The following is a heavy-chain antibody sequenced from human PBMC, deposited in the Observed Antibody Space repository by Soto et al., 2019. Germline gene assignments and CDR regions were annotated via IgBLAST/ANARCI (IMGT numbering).Heavy chain of an antibody. V-gene: IGHV3-23*01. Sequence: GGSLRLSCAASGFTFSSYAMSWVRQAPGKGLEWVSAISGSGGSTYYADSVKGRFTISRDNSKNTLYLQMNSLRAEDTAVYYCAKDYCERSGGPERSTSCTPRDDAFDIWGQGTMVTVSS. CDR3: AKDYCERSGGPERSTSCTPRDDAFDI. D-gene: IGHD2-2*01. CDR1: GFTFSSYA. CDR2: ISGSGGST. J-gene: IGHJ3*02.